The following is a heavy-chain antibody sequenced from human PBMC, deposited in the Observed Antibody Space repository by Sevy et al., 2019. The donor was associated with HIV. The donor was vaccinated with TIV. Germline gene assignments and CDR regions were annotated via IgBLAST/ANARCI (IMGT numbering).Heavy chain of an antibody. CDR2: INTNTGNP. J-gene: IGHJ4*02. Sequence: ASVKVSCKASGYTFTNYAMNWVRQAPGQGLEWMGWINTNTGNPTYAQGFTGRFVFSLDTSVSTTYLQISSLKAEDTAVYYWASCGTVVTPIGFDYWGQGTLVTVSS. CDR1: GYTFTNYA. CDR3: ASCGTVVTPIGFDY. D-gene: IGHD2-21*02. V-gene: IGHV7-4-1*02.